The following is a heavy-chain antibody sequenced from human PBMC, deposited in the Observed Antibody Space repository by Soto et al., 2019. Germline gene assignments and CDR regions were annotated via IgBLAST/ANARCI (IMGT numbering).Heavy chain of an antibody. V-gene: IGHV1-3*01. D-gene: IGHD3-3*01. J-gene: IGHJ4*02. CDR2: INAGNGNT. Sequence: ASVKVSCKASGYTFTRYAMHWVRQAPGQRLEWMGWINAGNGNTKYSQKFQGRVTITRDTSASTAYMELSSLRSEDTAVYYCARDLSITIFGVVNHFDYWGQGTLVTVS. CDR1: GYTFTRYA. CDR3: ARDLSITIFGVVNHFDY.